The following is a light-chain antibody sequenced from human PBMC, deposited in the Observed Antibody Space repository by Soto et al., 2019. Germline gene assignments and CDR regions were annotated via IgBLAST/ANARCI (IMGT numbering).Light chain of an antibody. J-gene: IGKJ4*01. CDR3: QQTYGTPLT. Sequence: DIQMTQTPSSLSASVRDRVTITCRASQSISSNLNWYQQKPGKDPKLLIYAASSLQSGVPSRFSGSGSGTDFTLTISSLQPEDFVTYYCQQTYGTPLTFGGGTKVEIK. CDR1: QSISSN. V-gene: IGKV1-39*01. CDR2: AAS.